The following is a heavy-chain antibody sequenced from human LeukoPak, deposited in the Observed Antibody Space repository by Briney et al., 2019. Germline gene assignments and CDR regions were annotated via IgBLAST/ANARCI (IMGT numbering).Heavy chain of an antibody. CDR3: ASGGGEAAAAIWH. V-gene: IGHV3-33*01. D-gene: IGHD2-2*01. J-gene: IGHJ4*02. CDR2: IWHDGSNK. CDR1: GLTFSSYG. Sequence: GGSLRLSCAASGLTFSSYGMHWVRQAPGKGLEWVAVIWHDGSNKYYADSVKGRFTISRDNSKNTLYLQMNSLRAEDTAVYHFASGGGEAAAAIWHWGQGTLVTVSS.